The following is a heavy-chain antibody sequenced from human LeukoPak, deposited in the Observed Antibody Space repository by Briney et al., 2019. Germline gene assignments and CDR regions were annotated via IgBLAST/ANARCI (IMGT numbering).Heavy chain of an antibody. CDR1: SSYX. V-gene: IGHV3-21*01. J-gene: IGHJ3*02. CDR3: ARDRDYDILTGYGFDAFDI. Sequence: SSYXMNWXRQAPXKGVEWVSSXSSSSSYIYYADSVKGRFTISRDNAKNSLYLQMNSLRAEDTSVYYCARDRDYDILTGYGFDAFDIWGQGTMVTVSS. CDR2: XSSSSSYI. D-gene: IGHD3-9*01.